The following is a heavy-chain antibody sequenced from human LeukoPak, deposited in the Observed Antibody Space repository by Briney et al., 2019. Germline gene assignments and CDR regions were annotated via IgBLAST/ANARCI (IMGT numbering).Heavy chain of an antibody. Sequence: ASVKVSCKASGYTFTSYDINWVRQATGQGLEWVGWMNPNSGNTGYAQKFQGRVTMTRNTSISTAYMELSSLRAEDTAVYYCAKDQTYYDFWSGFDYWGQGTLVTVSS. CDR2: MNPNSGNT. CDR1: GYTFTSYD. CDR3: AKDQTYYDFWSGFDY. V-gene: IGHV1-8*01. D-gene: IGHD3-3*01. J-gene: IGHJ4*02.